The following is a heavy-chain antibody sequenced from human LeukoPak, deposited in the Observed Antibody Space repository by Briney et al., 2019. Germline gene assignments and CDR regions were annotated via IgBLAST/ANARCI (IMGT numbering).Heavy chain of an antibody. Sequence: GGSLRLSCAASGFTFSSYAMSWVRQAPGKGLEWVSAISGSGGSTYYADSVKGRFIISRDNSKNTLYLQMNSLRAEDTAVYYCAKAGNYGDYGHYWGQGTLVTVSS. CDR1: GFTFSSYA. CDR2: ISGSGGST. D-gene: IGHD4-17*01. V-gene: IGHV3-23*01. J-gene: IGHJ4*02. CDR3: AKAGNYGDYGHY.